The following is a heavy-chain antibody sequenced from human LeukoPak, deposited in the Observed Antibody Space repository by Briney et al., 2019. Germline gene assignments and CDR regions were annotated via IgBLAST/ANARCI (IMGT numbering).Heavy chain of an antibody. CDR1: GYTFTSYG. J-gene: IGHJ4*02. CDR3: ARASGKVMVRGVIIDY. V-gene: IGHV1-18*01. Sequence: ASVKVSCKASGYTFTSYGISWVRQAPGQGLEWMGWISAYNGNTNYAQKLQGRVTMTTDTSTSTAYMELRSLRSDGTAVYYCARASGKVMVRGVIIDYWGQGTLVTVSS. CDR2: ISAYNGNT. D-gene: IGHD3-10*01.